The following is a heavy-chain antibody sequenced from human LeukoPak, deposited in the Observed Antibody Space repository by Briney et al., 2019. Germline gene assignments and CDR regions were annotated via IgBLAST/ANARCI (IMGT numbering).Heavy chain of an antibody. CDR1: GGSISSYY. CDR3: ARDGGWLQLRYFDY. Sequence: PSETLSLTCTVSGGSISSYYWSWIRQPPGKGLEWIGYIYYSGSTYYNPSLKSRVTISVDTSKNQLSLKLSSVTAADTAVYYCARDGGWLQLRYFDYWGQGTLVTVSS. CDR2: IYYSGST. J-gene: IGHJ4*02. D-gene: IGHD5-24*01. V-gene: IGHV4-59*12.